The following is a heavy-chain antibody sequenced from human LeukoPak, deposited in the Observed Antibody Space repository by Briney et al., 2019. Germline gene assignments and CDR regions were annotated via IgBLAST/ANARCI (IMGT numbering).Heavy chain of an antibody. D-gene: IGHD5-12*01. CDR2: TSSSSNSM. CDR1: GFTFSGYF. CDR3: AREGGFAFHI. Sequence: PGGSLRLSCAASGFTFSGYFMTWVRQAPGKGLEWVSYTSSSSNSMYYADSVKGRFTISRDNAKNSLYLQMNSLRDEDTALYYCAREGGFAFHIWGQGTVVTVSS. V-gene: IGHV3-48*02. J-gene: IGHJ3*02.